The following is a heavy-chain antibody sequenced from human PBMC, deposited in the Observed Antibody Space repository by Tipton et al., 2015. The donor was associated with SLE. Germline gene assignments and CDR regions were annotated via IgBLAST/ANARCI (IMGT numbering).Heavy chain of an antibody. CDR2: INHSGST. V-gene: IGHV4-34*01. CDR1: GGSFSVYY. J-gene: IGHJ6*03. CDR3: ARVRPPLSIFGVVKGTDYYYMDV. Sequence: TLSLTCAFYGGSFSVYYWTWIRQPPGRGLEWIGEINHSGSTNYNPSLKSRVTISVDTSKNQFSLKLRSVTAADTAVYYCARVRPPLSIFGVVKGTDYYYMDVWGKGTTVTVSS. D-gene: IGHD3-3*01.